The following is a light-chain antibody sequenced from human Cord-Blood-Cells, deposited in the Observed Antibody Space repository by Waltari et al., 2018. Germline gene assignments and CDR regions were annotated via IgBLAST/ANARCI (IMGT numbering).Light chain of an antibody. V-gene: IGKV1-33*01. Sequence: DIQMTQSTSSLSASVGDRVTITCQASQDISNYLNWYQQKPGKAPKLLIYDASNLETGVPSRFSGSGSGTDFTFTISSLQPEDIATYYCLQYDNLPRSFGQGTKLEIK. J-gene: IGKJ2*03. CDR1: QDISNY. CDR3: LQYDNLPRS. CDR2: DAS.